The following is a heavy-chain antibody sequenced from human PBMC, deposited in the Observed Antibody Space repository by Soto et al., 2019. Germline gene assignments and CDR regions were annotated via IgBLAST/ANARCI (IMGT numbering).Heavy chain of an antibody. D-gene: IGHD2-15*01. CDR3: ARTPSPLLTGAFDI. J-gene: IGHJ3*02. Sequence: QVQLQESGPGLVKPSQTLSLTCTVSGVSISSGDYYWSWIRQPPGNGMEWIGYIYYSGSTYYNPSLKSRVTISVDTSKHQVSLKLSSVTAADPAVYYCARTPSPLLTGAFDIWGQGTMVTVSS. V-gene: IGHV4-30-4*01. CDR2: IYYSGST. CDR1: GVSISSGDYY.